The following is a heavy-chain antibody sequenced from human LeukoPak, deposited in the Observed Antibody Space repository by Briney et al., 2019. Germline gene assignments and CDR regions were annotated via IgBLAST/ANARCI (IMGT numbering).Heavy chain of an antibody. V-gene: IGHV3-23*01. CDR2: XXGSGGST. CDR3: AKEEYYYDSSGPNAMDY. Sequence: XXGSGGSTYYADSVKGRFTISRDNSKNTLYLQMNSLRAEGTAVYYCAKEEYYYDSSGPNAMDYWGQGTLVTVSS. J-gene: IGHJ4*02. D-gene: IGHD3-22*01.